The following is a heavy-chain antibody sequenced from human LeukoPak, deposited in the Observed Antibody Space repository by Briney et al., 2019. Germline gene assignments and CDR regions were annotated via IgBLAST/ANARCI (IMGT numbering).Heavy chain of an antibody. J-gene: IGHJ4*02. V-gene: IGHV3-21*01. D-gene: IGHD1-1*01. CDR1: GFTFNSYS. CDR2: ISSSSSYI. Sequence: GSLRLSFAASGFTFNSYSMNWVRQAPGKGLEWGSSISSSSSYIYYADSVKGRFTISRDNAKNSLYLQMNSLRAEDTAVYYCARDGTGYYYLDYWGQGTLVTVSS. CDR3: ARDGTGYYYLDY.